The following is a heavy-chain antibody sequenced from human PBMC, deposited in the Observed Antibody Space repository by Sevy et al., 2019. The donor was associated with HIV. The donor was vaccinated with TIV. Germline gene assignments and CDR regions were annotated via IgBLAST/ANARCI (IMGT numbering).Heavy chain of an antibody. CDR3: ARDEGQVGGTDYDYGMDV. Sequence: ASVKVSCKASGYTFTSYGISWVRQAPGQGLEWMGWISAYNGNTNYAQKLQGRVTMTTDTSTSTAYMELRSLRSDDTAVYYCARDEGQVGGTDYDYGMDVWGQGTTVTVSS. CDR2: ISAYNGNT. D-gene: IGHD1-26*01. CDR1: GYTFTSYG. J-gene: IGHJ6*02. V-gene: IGHV1-18*01.